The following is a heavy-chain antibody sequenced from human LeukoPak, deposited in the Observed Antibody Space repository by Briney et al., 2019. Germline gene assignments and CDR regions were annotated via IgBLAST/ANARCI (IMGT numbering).Heavy chain of an antibody. CDR3: ARLAAPDAFDI. V-gene: IGHV3-21*01. D-gene: IGHD6-13*01. CDR1: GFTFSSYS. J-gene: IGHJ3*02. Sequence: GGSPRLSCAASGFTFSSYSMSWVRQAPGKGLEWVSSISSSSSYIYYADSVKGRFTISRDNAKNSLYLQMNSLRAEDTAVYYCARLAAPDAFDIWGQGTMVTVSS. CDR2: ISSSSSYI.